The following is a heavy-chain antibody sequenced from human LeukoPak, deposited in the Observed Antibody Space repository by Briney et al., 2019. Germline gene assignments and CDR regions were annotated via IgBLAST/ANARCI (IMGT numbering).Heavy chain of an antibody. V-gene: IGHV1-69*05. Sequence: GASVKVSCXASGGTFSSYAISWVRQAPGQGLEWMGGIIPIFGTANYAQKFQGRVTITTDESTSTAYMELSSLRSEDTAVYYCARKRVYSGSYSYFDYWGQGTLVTVSS. CDR3: ARKRVYSGSYSYFDY. D-gene: IGHD1-26*01. J-gene: IGHJ4*02. CDR1: GGTFSSYA. CDR2: IIPIFGTA.